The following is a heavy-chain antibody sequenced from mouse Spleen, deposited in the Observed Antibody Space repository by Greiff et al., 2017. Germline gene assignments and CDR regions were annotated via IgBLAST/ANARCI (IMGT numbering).Heavy chain of an antibody. J-gene: IGHJ3*01. CDR3: APTYYGNSWFAY. V-gene: IGHV5-17*01. Sequence: DVMLVESGGGLVKPGGSLKLSCAASGFTFSDYGMHWVRQAPEKGLEWVAYISSGSSTIYYADTVKGRFTISRDNAKNTLFLQMTSLRSEDTAMYYCAPTYYGNSWFAYWGQGTLVTVSA. CDR2: ISSGSSTI. CDR1: GFTFSDYG. D-gene: IGHD2-10*01.